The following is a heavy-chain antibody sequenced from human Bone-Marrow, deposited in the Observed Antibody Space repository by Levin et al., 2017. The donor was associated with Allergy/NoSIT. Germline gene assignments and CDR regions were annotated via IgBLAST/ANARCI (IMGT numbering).Heavy chain of an antibody. CDR3: ARTYYHTSGYYSFDI. Sequence: ESGPTLVKPTETLTLTCTVSGFSRSNARMGVSWIRQPPGKALEWLAHIFSNDEKSYSTSLKSRLTISKDTSKSQVVLTMTNMDPVDTATYYCARTYYHTSGYYSFDIWGQGTMVTVSS. V-gene: IGHV2-26*01. D-gene: IGHD3-22*01. CDR2: IFSNDEK. CDR1: GFSRSNARMG. J-gene: IGHJ3*02.